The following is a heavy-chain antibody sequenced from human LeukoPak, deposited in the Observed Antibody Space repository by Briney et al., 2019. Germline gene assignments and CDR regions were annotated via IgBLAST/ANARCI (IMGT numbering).Heavy chain of an antibody. CDR3: AKDLTSSYYGSGSLWFDP. V-gene: IGHV3-23*01. Sequence: GGSLRLSCAASGFTFSNYAMSWVRQAPGKGLEWVSAISGSGGSTYYADSVKGRFTISRDNSKNTLYLQMNSLRAEDTAVYYCAKDLTSSYYGSGSLWFDPWGQGTLVTVSS. CDR2: ISGSGGST. D-gene: IGHD3-10*01. CDR1: GFTFSNYA. J-gene: IGHJ5*02.